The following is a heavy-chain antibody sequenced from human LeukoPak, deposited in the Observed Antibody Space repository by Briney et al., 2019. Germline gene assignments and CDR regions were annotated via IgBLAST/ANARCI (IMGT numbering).Heavy chain of an antibody. Sequence: PGGSLRLPCAASGFTFSSYGIHWVRQAPGKGLEWVAFIRSDGNKQNYADSVKGRFTISRDNSKNTVYLQMDSLRTEDTAVYYCAKDDPFFDYWGQGILVTVSS. J-gene: IGHJ4*02. V-gene: IGHV3-30*02. CDR1: GFTFSSYG. CDR3: AKDDPFFDY. CDR2: IRSDGNKQ.